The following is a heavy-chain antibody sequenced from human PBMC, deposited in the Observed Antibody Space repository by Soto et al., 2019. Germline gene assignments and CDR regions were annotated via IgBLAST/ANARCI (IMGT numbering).Heavy chain of an antibody. J-gene: IGHJ4*02. CDR1: GFTFSDYY. CDR2: ISSSSSYT. CDR3: AKVRDSSGSDY. Sequence: GGSLRLSCAASGFTFSDYYMSWIRQAPGKGLEWVSYISSSSSYTNYADSVKGRFTISRDNAKNSLYLQMNSLRAEDTAVYYCAKVRDSSGSDYWGQGTLVTVSS. D-gene: IGHD3-22*01. V-gene: IGHV3-11*06.